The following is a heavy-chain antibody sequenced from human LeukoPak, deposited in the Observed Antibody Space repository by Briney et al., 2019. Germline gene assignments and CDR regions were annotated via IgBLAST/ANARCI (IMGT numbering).Heavy chain of an antibody. J-gene: IGHJ4*02. CDR2: FSGSGGST. V-gene: IGHV3-23*01. Sequence: QSGGSLRLSCAASGFTVSSNYMSWVRQAPGKGLEWVSAFSGSGGSTYYADSVKGRFTISRDNSKNTVYLQMNSLRAEDTAVYYCAKSSPPPINYWGQGTLVTVSS. CDR1: GFTVSSNY. CDR3: AKSSPPPINY. D-gene: IGHD1-14*01.